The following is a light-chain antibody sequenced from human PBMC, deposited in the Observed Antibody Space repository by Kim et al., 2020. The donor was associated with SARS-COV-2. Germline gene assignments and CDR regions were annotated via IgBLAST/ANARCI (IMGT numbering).Light chain of an antibody. CDR3: QQYSNYSPWT. Sequence: SVGDSVTITCRASHSISNLLAWCQQKPGRAPTLLIYDASSLQGGVPSRFSGSGSGTEFTLTISSLQPDDFATYYCQQYSNYSPWTFGQGTKVDIK. J-gene: IGKJ1*01. CDR1: HSISNL. V-gene: IGKV1-5*01. CDR2: DAS.